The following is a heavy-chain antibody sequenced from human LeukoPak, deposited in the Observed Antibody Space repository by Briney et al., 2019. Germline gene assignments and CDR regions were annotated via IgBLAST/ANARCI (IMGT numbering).Heavy chain of an antibody. D-gene: IGHD1-26*01. CDR2: INSDGRST. CDR3: ARNYNGMSC. J-gene: IGHJ4*02. CDR1: GLTFTNYG. V-gene: IGHV3-74*01. Sequence: PGGSLRLTCVASGLTFTNYGMMWVRQAPGKGLVWVSYINSDGRSTTYADSVKGRLTISRDNAKNTLYLQMNSLRAEDTAMYYCARNYNGMSCWGQGTLVIVSS.